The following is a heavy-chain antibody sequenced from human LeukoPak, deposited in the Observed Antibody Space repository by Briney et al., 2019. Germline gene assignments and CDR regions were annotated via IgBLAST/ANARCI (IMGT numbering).Heavy chain of an antibody. CDR1: GGTFSSYA. D-gene: IGHD3-10*01. Sequence: ASVKVSCKASGGTFSSYAISWVRQAPGQGLEWMGGIIPTFGTANYAQKFQGRVTITADESTSTAYMELSSLRSEDTAVYYCARDDITMVRGVRAPYYYYMDVWGKGTTVTISS. J-gene: IGHJ6*03. CDR2: IIPTFGTA. V-gene: IGHV1-69*13. CDR3: ARDDITMVRGVRAPYYYYMDV.